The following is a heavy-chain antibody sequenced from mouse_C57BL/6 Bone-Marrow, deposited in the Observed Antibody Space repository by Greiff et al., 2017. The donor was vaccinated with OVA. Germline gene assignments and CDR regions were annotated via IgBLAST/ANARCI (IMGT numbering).Heavy chain of an antibody. CDR2: IYPRDGST. V-gene: IGHV1-78*01. J-gene: IGHJ2*01. D-gene: IGHD1-1*01. Sequence: QVHVKQSDAELVKPGASVKISCKVSRYTFTDHTIHWMKQRPEQGLEWIGYIYPRDGSTKYNEKFKGKATLTADKSSSTAYMQLNSLTSEDSAVYFCARNPHYGSSCYYFDYWGQGTTLTVSS. CDR3: ARNPHYGSSCYYFDY. CDR1: RYTFTDHT.